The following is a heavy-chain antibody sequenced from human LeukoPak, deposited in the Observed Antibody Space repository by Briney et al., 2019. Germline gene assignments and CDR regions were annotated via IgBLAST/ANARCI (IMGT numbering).Heavy chain of an antibody. Sequence: ASVKVSCKASGYTFTSYGISWVRQAPGQGLEWMGWINPNSGGTNYAQKFQGRVTMTRDTSISTAYMELSRLRSDDTAVYYCARVDESGAFDIWGQGTMVTVSS. J-gene: IGHJ3*02. D-gene: IGHD3-10*01. CDR3: ARVDESGAFDI. V-gene: IGHV1-2*02. CDR2: INPNSGGT. CDR1: GYTFTSYG.